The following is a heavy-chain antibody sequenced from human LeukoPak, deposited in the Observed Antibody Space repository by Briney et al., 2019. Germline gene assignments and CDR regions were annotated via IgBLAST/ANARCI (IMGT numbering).Heavy chain of an antibody. J-gene: IGHJ4*03. Sequence: SETLSLTCAVYGGSFSSYYWSWIRQSPGKGLEWIAEINHRGDTNYNPSVKSRVTISVDTSKNQFSLKVTSLTAADTAVYYCARGPTISETGYFDCWGQGTLVTVSS. V-gene: IGHV4-34*01. CDR1: GGSFSSYY. CDR3: ARGPTISETGYFDC. D-gene: IGHD1-1*01. CDR2: INHRGDT.